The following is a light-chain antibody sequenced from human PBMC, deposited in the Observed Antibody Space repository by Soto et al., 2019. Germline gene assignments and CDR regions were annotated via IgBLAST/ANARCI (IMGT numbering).Light chain of an antibody. CDR1: QSLLHSNGYNY. Sequence: DIVMTQSPLSLPVTPGAPASISCRSSQSLLHSNGYNYLDWYLQKPGQSPQLLIYLGSNRASGVPDRFRGSGSCTDFTLKISSVEAEDVGVYYGMQALQTPITVGQGTRLESK. V-gene: IGKV2-28*01. CDR3: MQALQTPIT. CDR2: LGS. J-gene: IGKJ5*01.